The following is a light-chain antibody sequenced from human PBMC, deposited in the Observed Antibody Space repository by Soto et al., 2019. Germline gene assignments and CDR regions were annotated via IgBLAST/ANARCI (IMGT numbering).Light chain of an antibody. CDR1: QSLLFSSNNKTY. Sequence: DIVMTQSPDSLAVSLGERATISCKSSQSLLFSSNNKTYLTWYQHRPGQSPKMLIFWASARESGVPERFSGSGSETDFTLTISGLQPEDAAVYYCQQYYSDLFTFGQGTRLEIK. V-gene: IGKV4-1*01. J-gene: IGKJ2*01. CDR2: WAS. CDR3: QQYYSDLFT.